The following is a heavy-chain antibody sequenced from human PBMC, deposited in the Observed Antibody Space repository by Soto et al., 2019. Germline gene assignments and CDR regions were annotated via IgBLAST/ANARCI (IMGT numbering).Heavy chain of an antibody. CDR3: ASGHEFGGNSAAFDI. CDR1: GGTFSTSS. D-gene: IGHD2-21*02. V-gene: IGHV1-69*15. Sequence: QVLLVQSGAEIKKPGSSVKVSCKASGGTFSTSSINWVRQAPGQRPEWMGNILPIFGTADYAQKFQGRVTXTSASSXXTAYMALRSLLSDDTAVYYCASGHEFGGNSAAFDIWGQGTVVTVSS. CDR2: ILPIFGTA. J-gene: IGHJ3*02.